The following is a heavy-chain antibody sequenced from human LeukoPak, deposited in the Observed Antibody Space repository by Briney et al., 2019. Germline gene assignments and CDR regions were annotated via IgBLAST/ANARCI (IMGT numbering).Heavy chain of an antibody. Sequence: ASVKVSCKASGYTFTRYAISWVRQAPGQGLEWMGWISTYNGDINYAQNLQGRVTMTRDTSTRTAFMELRSLRSDQTAVYYCARDLSKNSGRYIYFDSWSQGTLVTVSS. CDR2: ISTYNGDI. V-gene: IGHV1-18*04. D-gene: IGHD6-19*01. J-gene: IGHJ4*02. CDR3: ARDLSKNSGRYIYFDS. CDR1: GYTFTRYA.